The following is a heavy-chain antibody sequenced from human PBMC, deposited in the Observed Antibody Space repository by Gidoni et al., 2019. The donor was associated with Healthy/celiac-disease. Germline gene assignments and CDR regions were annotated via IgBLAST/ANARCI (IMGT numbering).Heavy chain of an antibody. J-gene: IGHJ6*02. D-gene: IGHD2-2*01. CDR3: ARTSRFYCSSTSCYPRNYYYGMDV. CDR1: GGSFSGYY. CDR2: INHSGST. V-gene: IGHV4-34*01. Sequence: QVQLQQWGAGLLKPSETLSLTCAVYGGSFSGYYWSWIRQPPGKGLEWIGEINHSGSTNYNPSLKSRVTISVDTSKNQFSLNLSSVTAADTAVYYCARTSRFYCSSTSCYPRNYYYGMDVWGQGTTVTVSS.